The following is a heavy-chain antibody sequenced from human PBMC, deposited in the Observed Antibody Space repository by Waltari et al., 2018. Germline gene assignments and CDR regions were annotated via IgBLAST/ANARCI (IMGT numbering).Heavy chain of an antibody. CDR3: ARDQQPMYLDI. CDR2: VHYSGTT. Sequence: QVQLRESGPGLVRPAETLSLTCSVSGGSISSDSWSWIRQAPGKGLAWLGNVHYSGTTNYSPSVERRVTMSLGSSQTQFFLRLRSLTAADTAVYFCARDQQPMYLDIWGRGILVTVSA. CDR1: GGSISSDS. J-gene: IGHJ2*01. V-gene: IGHV4-59*01. D-gene: IGHD6-13*01.